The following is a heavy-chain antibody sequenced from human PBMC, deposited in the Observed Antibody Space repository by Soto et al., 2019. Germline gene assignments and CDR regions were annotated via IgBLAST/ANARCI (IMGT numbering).Heavy chain of an antibody. CDR2: LYYSGNT. CDR3: ARVGGGAARTFDY. CDR1: GGSISPFY. V-gene: IGHV4-59*01. Sequence: SDTLSLTCTVSGGSISPFYWSWVRQPPGKGLEWIGYLYYSGNTNYNTSLNSRVTISVDAAKYQVSLILTSVTAPDTADYYCARVGGGAARTFDYCGQGKVVTPYS. J-gene: IGHJ4*02. D-gene: IGHD3-16*01.